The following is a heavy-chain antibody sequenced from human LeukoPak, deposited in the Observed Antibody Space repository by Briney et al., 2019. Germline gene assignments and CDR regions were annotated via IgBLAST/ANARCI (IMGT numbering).Heavy chain of an antibody. CDR1: GFTFSDYY. CDR2: ISSSGSTI. V-gene: IGHV3-11*04. J-gene: IGHJ6*03. CDR3: ARDDYYYYMDV. Sequence: GGSLRLSCAASGFTFSDYYMSWIRQAPGKGLEWVSYISSSGSTIYYADSVKGRFTISRDNAKNSLYLQMNSLRAKDTAVYYCARDDYYYYMDVWGKGTTVTVSS.